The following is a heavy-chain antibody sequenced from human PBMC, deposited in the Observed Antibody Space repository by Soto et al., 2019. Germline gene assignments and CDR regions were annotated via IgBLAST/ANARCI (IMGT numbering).Heavy chain of an antibody. J-gene: IGHJ6*03. CDR3: ARQGYYDILTGYSTLPYYSYMYV. D-gene: IGHD3-9*01. Sequence: PSETLSLTCTVSGGSISSYYWSWIRQPPGKGLEWIGYIYYSGSTNYNPSLKSRVTISVDTSKNQFSLKLSSVTAADTAVYYCARQGYYDILTGYSTLPYYSYMYVWAKGTTLTVS. V-gene: IGHV4-59*08. CDR2: IYYSGST. CDR1: GGSISSYY.